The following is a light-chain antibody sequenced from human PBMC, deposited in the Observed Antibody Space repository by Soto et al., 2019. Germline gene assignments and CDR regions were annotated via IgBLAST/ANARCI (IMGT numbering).Light chain of an antibody. CDR3: SSYTSSNTLVV. CDR1: SSDVGGYNY. V-gene: IGLV2-14*01. Sequence: QSVLTQPASVSGSPGQSITISCTGTSSDVGGYNYVSWSQQHPGKAPQLMIYEVSNRPSGVSNRFSGSKSGNTASLTISGLQAEDEADYYCSSYTSSNTLVVFGTGTKVTVL. CDR2: EVS. J-gene: IGLJ1*01.